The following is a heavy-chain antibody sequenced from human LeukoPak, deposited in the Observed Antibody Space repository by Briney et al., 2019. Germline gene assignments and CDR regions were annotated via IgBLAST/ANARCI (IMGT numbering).Heavy chain of an antibody. J-gene: IGHJ4*02. Sequence: ASVKVSCKASGYIFVNFGISWVRQAPRQGLEWVGWISAYNGNTNYAQKFRGRVTMTTDTPTNTAYMEMRNLGSDDTAMYFCARDSSAYTRHFDYWGQGSLVTVSS. D-gene: IGHD3-22*01. CDR3: ARDSSAYTRHFDY. CDR2: ISAYNGNT. V-gene: IGHV1-18*01. CDR1: GYIFVNFG.